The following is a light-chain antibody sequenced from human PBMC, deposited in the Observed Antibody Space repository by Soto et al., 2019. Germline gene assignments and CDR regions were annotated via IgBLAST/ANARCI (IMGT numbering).Light chain of an antibody. CDR1: QSILYSSNNKNY. V-gene: IGKV4-1*01. CDR3: QQYYSLPLT. Sequence: DVVMTQSPDSLAVSLGERATINCKSSQSILYSSNNKNYLAWYQQKPGQPPKLLIYWASTRESGVPDRFSGSGSESDFTLTIVSLQAEDVAVYSCQQYYSLPLTFGGGTKVEIK. CDR2: WAS. J-gene: IGKJ4*01.